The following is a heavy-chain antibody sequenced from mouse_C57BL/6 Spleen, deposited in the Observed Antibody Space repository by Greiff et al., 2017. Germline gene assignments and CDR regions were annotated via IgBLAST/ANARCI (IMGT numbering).Heavy chain of an antibody. V-gene: IGHV5-9*01. D-gene: IGHD2-1*01. CDR1: GFTFSSYT. J-gene: IGHJ4*01. Sequence: DVPLVESGGGLVKPGGSLKLSCAASGFTFSSYTMSWVRQTPEKRLEWVATISGGGGNTYYPDSVKGRFTISRDNAKNTLYLQMSSLRSEDTPLYYCARHCPISYGTLYAMDYWGQGTSVTVSS. CDR3: ARHCPISYGTLYAMDY. CDR2: ISGGGGNT.